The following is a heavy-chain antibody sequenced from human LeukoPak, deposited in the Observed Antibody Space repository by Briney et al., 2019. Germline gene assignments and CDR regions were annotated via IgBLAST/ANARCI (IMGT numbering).Heavy chain of an antibody. CDR1: GGTFSSYA. Sequence: ASVKVSCKASGGTFSSYAISWVRQAPGQGLEWMGRIIPILGIASYAQKFQGRVTITADKSTSTAYMELSSLRSEDTAVYYCARHSSWYAENWFDPWGQGTLVTVSS. D-gene: IGHD6-13*01. J-gene: IGHJ5*02. V-gene: IGHV1-69*04. CDR2: IIPILGIA. CDR3: ARHSSWYAENWFDP.